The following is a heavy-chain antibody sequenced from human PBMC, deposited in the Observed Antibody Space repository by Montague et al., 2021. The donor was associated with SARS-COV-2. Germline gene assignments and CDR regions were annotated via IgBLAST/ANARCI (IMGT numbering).Heavy chain of an antibody. CDR3: ARGWGGTYSDDAFDI. CDR2: FYHSGSI. CDR1: GGSIRSGGYS. J-gene: IGHJ3*02. V-gene: IGHV4-30-2*01. Sequence: TVSLTCSVSGGSIRSGGYSWSWIRQPPGKGLEWIGYFYHSGSIYYNPSHKSRVTISVDRSKNHFSLKLTSVTAADTAVYYCARGWGGTYSDDAFDIWGQGTMVTVSS. D-gene: IGHD1-26*01.